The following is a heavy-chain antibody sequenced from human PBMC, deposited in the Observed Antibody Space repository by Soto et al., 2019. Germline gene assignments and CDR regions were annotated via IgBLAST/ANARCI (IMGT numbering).Heavy chain of an antibody. CDR3: ARDRVCSSTSCYEAWFDP. CDR2: IIAYNGNT. J-gene: IGHJ5*02. CDR1: GYTFTSYG. D-gene: IGHD2-2*01. V-gene: IGHV1-18*01. Sequence: QVQLVQSGAEVKKPGASVKVSGKASGYTFTSYGISWVRQAPGQGLEWMGWIIAYNGNTNYAQKLQGRVTMTTDTSTSTAYMELRSLRSDDTAVYYCARDRVCSSTSCYEAWFDPWGQGTLVTVSS.